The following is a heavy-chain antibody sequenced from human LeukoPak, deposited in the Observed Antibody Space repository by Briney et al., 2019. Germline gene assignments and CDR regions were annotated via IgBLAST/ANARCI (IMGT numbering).Heavy chain of an antibody. D-gene: IGHD6-19*01. CDR2: IKPDSGSS. Sequence: ASVKVSCKASGYTFTAYYIHWLRQAPGQGPEWVGWIKPDSGSSHYAQKFQGRVTMTRDTSSNSAYMDLTRLKSDDTALYYCARARVPIAVAGLYYFDYWGQGALVTVSS. J-gene: IGHJ4*02. V-gene: IGHV1-2*02. CDR3: ARARVPIAVAGLYYFDY. CDR1: GYTFTAYY.